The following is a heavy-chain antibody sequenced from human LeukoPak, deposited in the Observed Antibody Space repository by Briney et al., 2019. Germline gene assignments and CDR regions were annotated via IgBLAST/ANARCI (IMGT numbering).Heavy chain of an antibody. V-gene: IGHV3-21*01. CDR2: ISSSSSYI. CDR1: GFTFSSYS. Sequence: GGSLRLSCAASGFTFSSYSMNWGRQAPGKGLEWVSSISSSSSYIYYADSVKGRFTISRDNAKNSLYLQMNSLRAEDTAVYYCARGTHAPYSSSWYFDYWGQGTLVTVSS. CDR3: ARGTHAPYSSSWYFDY. D-gene: IGHD6-13*01. J-gene: IGHJ4*02.